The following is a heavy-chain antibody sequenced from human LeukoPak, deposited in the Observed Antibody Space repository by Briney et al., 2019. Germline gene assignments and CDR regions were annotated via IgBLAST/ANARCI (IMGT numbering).Heavy chain of an antibody. Sequence: GGSLRLSCAASGFTFEDYEMHWVRQAPGKGLEWVSGISWNSGSIGYADSVKGRFTISRDNAKSSLYLQMNSLKTEDMALYYCSNLGTFWGQGTLVTVSS. J-gene: IGHJ4*02. CDR2: ISWNSGSI. V-gene: IGHV3-9*03. CDR3: SNLGTF. D-gene: IGHD3-16*01. CDR1: GFTFEDYE.